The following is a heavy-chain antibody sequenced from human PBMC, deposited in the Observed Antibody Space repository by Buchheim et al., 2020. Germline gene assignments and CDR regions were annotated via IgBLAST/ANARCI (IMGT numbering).Heavy chain of an antibody. CDR1: GGSISSGDYY. Sequence: QVQLQESGPGLVKPSQTLSLTCTVSGGSISSGDYYWSWIRQPPGKGLEWIGYIYYSGSTYYNPSLKSRVTISVDTSKNQFSLKLSSVNAADTAVYYCARESGSSSSWGWNGPYHYYYGMDVWGQGTT. J-gene: IGHJ6*02. D-gene: IGHD6-6*01. CDR2: IYYSGST. CDR3: ARESGSSSSWGWNGPYHYYYGMDV. V-gene: IGHV4-30-4*01.